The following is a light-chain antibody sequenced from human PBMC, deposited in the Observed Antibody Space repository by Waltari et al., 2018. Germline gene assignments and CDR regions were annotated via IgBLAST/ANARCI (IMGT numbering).Light chain of an antibody. CDR1: QSVSKY. CDR2: DAS. Sequence: EIVLTQSPATLCLSPGERATLSCRASQSVSKYLAWYQQRPGQAPRLLIYDASNRAADIPARSSASGSGTDFTLTISSLEPEDFAVYYCQQRAAWPRTFGQGTKVEIK. V-gene: IGKV3-11*01. J-gene: IGKJ1*01. CDR3: QQRAAWPRT.